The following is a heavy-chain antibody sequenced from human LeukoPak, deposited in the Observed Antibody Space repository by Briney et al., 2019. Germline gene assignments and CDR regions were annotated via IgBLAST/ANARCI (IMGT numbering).Heavy chain of an antibody. CDR2: IHYSGST. Sequence: SETLSLTCTVSGGSISSYYCSWIRQPPGKELEWIGYIHYSGSTNYNPSLKSRVTMSVDTSKNQFSLKLTSVTAADTAVYYCARGGSSSSWPFYYWGQGTLVTVSS. J-gene: IGHJ4*02. CDR1: GGSISSYY. CDR3: ARGGSSSSWPFYY. D-gene: IGHD6-13*01. V-gene: IGHV4-59*01.